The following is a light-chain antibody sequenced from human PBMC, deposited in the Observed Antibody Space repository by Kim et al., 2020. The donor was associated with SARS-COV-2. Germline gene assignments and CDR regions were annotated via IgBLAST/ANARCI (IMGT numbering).Light chain of an antibody. V-gene: IGLV1-44*01. J-gene: IGLJ3*02. Sequence: ELTQPPSASGTPGQRVTISCSGSSSNIGSNTVNWYQQLPGTAPKLLIYSNNQRPSGVPDRFSGSKSGTSASLAISGLQSEDEADYYCAAWDDSLNGPYWVFGGGPQLTVL. CDR2: SNN. CDR1: SSNIGSNT. CDR3: AAWDDSLNGPYWV.